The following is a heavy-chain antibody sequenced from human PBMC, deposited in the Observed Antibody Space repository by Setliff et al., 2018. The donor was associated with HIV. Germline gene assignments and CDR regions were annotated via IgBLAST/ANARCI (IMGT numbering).Heavy chain of an antibody. D-gene: IGHD6-19*01. Sequence: ASVKVSCKSSGYTFNDYFIHWVRQVPGQGLEWMGWINPNTGGTNYSQTFQGRVTLTRDTSISTAYMELTGLTSDDTAVYYCARVAVSGTPWGQGTLVTVSS. V-gene: IGHV1-2*02. CDR2: INPNTGGT. J-gene: IGHJ4*02. CDR1: GYTFNDYF. CDR3: ARVAVSGTP.